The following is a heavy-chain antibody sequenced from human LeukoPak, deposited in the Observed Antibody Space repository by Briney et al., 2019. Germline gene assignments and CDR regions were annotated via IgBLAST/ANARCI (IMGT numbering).Heavy chain of an antibody. CDR2: ISPSGGST. Sequence: GASVKVSCKASGYTFTSYYMHWVRQAPGQGLEWVGIISPSGGSTSYAQKFQGRVTMTRDTSTSTVYMELSSLRSEDTAVYYCARDSCSGGSCYYYFDYWGQGTLVTVSS. V-gene: IGHV1-46*01. D-gene: IGHD2-15*01. CDR3: ARDSCSGGSCYYYFDY. J-gene: IGHJ4*02. CDR1: GYTFTSYY.